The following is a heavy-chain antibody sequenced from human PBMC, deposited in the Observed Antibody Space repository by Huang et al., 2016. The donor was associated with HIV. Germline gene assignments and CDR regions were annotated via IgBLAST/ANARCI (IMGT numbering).Heavy chain of an antibody. CDR3: VRVRRVTDRYCVADCNTIDTFDI. CDR1: GYSFTNYG. CDR2: RKTDTGRP. V-gene: IGHV7-4-1*02. J-gene: IGHJ3*02. Sequence: QVPLVQSGSELKKPGASVKVSCKASGYSFTNYGVHWVRQAPGRGLEWMGWRKTDTGRPRDAQDFTGRFVFSVDTSVSTAYLQISSLKPEDSAIYYCVRVRRVTDRYCVADCNTIDTFDIWGQGTLVTVSA. D-gene: IGHD2-21*02.